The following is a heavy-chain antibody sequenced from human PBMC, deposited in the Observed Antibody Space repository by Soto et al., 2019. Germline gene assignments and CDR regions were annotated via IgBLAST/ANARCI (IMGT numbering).Heavy chain of an antibody. CDR3: AGGTGWLIDY. CDR1: GFTFSSYW. D-gene: IGHD6-19*01. J-gene: IGHJ4*02. V-gene: IGHV3-7*04. Sequence: EVQLMESGGGLVQPGGSLRLSCAGSGFTFSSYWMNWVRQAPGKGLEWVANIKQDGSEKYYVDSVKGRVSISRDNAHNSMYLQMNSLRAEDTAVYYCAGGTGWLIDYWGQGTLVTVSS. CDR2: IKQDGSEK.